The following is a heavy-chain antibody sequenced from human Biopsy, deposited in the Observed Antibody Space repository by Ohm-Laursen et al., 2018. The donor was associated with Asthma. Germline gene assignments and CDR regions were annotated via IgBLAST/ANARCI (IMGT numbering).Heavy chain of an antibody. V-gene: IGHV3-33*01. CDR2: IWYDGSNK. CDR1: GFTFSSYG. Sequence: SLRLSCAASGFTFSSYGMHWVRQAPGKGLEWVAVIWYDGSNKYYADSVKGRFTISRDNSKNTLYLQMNSLRAEDTAVYYCARFTASITIFGVVNNWFDPWGQGTLVTVSS. J-gene: IGHJ5*02. D-gene: IGHD3-3*01. CDR3: ARFTASITIFGVVNNWFDP.